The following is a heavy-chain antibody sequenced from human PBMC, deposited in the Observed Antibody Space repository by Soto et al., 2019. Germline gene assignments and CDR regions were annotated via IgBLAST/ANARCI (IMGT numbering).Heavy chain of an antibody. J-gene: IGHJ4*02. CDR3: AKFRTSGWHRYYFDY. CDR2: ISGSGGST. D-gene: IGHD6-19*01. Sequence: EVQLLESGGGLVQPGGSLRLSCAASGFTFSSYAMSWVRQAPGKGLEWVSAISGSGGSTYYADSVKGRFTISRDNSKNTLYLQMNSLRAEDTAVYYGAKFRTSGWHRYYFDYWGQGTLVTGFS. V-gene: IGHV3-23*01. CDR1: GFTFSSYA.